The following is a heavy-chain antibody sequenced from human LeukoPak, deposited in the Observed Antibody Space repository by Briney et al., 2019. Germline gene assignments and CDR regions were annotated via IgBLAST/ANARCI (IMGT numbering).Heavy chain of an antibody. D-gene: IGHD2-8*02. CDR3: AKVLVGYTYYFEY. J-gene: IGHJ4*02. V-gene: IGHV3-23*01. CDR2: ISGSGGST. Sequence: GGSLRLSCAASGFTFSTYGMSWVRQAPGKGLEWVSAISGSGGSTYYADSVEGRFTISRDNSKNTLYLQMNSLRAEDTAVYYCAKVLVGYTYYFEYWGQGTLVTVSS. CDR1: GFTFSTYG.